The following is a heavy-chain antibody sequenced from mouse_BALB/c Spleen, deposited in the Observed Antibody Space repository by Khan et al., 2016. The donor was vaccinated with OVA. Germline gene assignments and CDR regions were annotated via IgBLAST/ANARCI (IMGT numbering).Heavy chain of an antibody. CDR2: INPSSGGT. Sequence: VELVESGAELVKPGASVRLSCKASGYTFTSYYLYWVKHRPGQGLEWIGDINPSSGGTNFNEKFKSKATLTVDKSSSTAYIQLNSLTSEDSAVYYCTRSGYGSFAYWGQGTLVTVSA. V-gene: IGHV1S81*02. CDR1: GYTFTSYY. D-gene: IGHD2-2*01. CDR3: TRSGYGSFAY. J-gene: IGHJ3*01.